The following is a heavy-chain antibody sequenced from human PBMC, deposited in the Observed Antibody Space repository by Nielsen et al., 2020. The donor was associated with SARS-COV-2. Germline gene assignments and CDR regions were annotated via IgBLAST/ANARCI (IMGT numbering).Heavy chain of an antibody. Sequence: GESLKISCAASGFTFSSYGMHWVRQAPGKGLEWVAVIWYDGSNKYYADSVKGRFTISRDNSKNTLYLQMNSLRAEDTAVYYCAKEAGYYDSSGYRRYFQHWGQGTLVTVSS. CDR1: GFTFSSYG. V-gene: IGHV3-33*06. CDR2: IWYDGSNK. D-gene: IGHD3-22*01. J-gene: IGHJ1*01. CDR3: AKEAGYYDSSGYRRYFQH.